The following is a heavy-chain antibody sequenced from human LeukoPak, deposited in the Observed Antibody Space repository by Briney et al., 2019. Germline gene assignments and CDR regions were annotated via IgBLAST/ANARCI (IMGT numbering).Heavy chain of an antibody. V-gene: IGHV4-34*01. J-gene: IGHJ4*02. CDR2: INHSGST. Sequence: PSETLSLTCTVYGGSFSGYYWSWIRQPPGKGLEWIGEINHSGSTNYNPSLKSRVTISVDTSKNQFSLKLSSVTAADTAVYYCARGHRGVTMIVVVPERFVYWGQGTLVTVSS. D-gene: IGHD3-22*01. CDR1: GGSFSGYY. CDR3: ARGHRGVTMIVVVPERFVY.